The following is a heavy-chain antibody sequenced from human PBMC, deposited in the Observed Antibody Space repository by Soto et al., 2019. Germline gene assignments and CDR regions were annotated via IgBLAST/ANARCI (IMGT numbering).Heavy chain of an antibody. CDR1: GYSFTSYW. Sequence: GESLKISCKGSGYSFTSYWIGWVRQMPGKVLEWMGIIYPGDSDTRYSPSFQGQVTISADKSISTAYLRWSSLKASDTAMYYCARSRYYDFWSGYSYYYYGMDVWGQGXTVTVYS. V-gene: IGHV5-51*01. CDR2: IYPGDSDT. D-gene: IGHD3-3*01. J-gene: IGHJ6*02. CDR3: ARSRYYDFWSGYSYYYYGMDV.